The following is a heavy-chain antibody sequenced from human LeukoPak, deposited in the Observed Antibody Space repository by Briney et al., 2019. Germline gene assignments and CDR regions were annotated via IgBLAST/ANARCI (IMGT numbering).Heavy chain of an antibody. CDR2: INYSGST. Sequence: NPSETLSLTCAVYGGSFSGYYWSWIRQPPGKGLEWIGEINYSGSTNYNPSLKSRVTISVDTSKNQFSLKLSSVTAADTAVYYCARGWGLYSYGLYFDYWGQGTLVTVSS. J-gene: IGHJ4*02. D-gene: IGHD5-18*01. V-gene: IGHV4-34*01. CDR1: GGSFSGYY. CDR3: ARGWGLYSYGLYFDY.